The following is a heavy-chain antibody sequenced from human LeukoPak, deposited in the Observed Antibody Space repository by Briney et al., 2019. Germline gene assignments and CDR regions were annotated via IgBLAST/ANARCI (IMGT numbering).Heavy chain of an antibody. CDR2: FYRAGIT. V-gene: IGHV3-53*01. Sequence: GGSLRLSCAASGFTVSTNYISWVRQAPGTGLEWVSDFYRAGITYCVDSVKGRFTISRDNSENTLSLQMNSLRAEDTAIYYCVRERTGRGAFDIWGQGTMVTVAS. D-gene: IGHD3/OR15-3a*01. CDR3: VRERTGRGAFDI. CDR1: GFTVSTNY. J-gene: IGHJ3*02.